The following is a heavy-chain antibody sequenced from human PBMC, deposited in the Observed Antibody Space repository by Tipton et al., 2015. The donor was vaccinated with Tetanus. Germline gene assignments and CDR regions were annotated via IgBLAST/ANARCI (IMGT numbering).Heavy chain of an antibody. CDR3: ARAGQRSTSWHYWFDP. J-gene: IGHJ5*02. D-gene: IGHD2-2*01. CDR1: GVSISSNSYY. CDR2: INHSGGT. Sequence: TLSLTCTVSGVSISSNSYYWSWIRQPPGKGLEWIGEINHSGGTNYNPSLKSRVTISIDTSKNQFSLKLNSVTAADTAVYYCARAGQRSTSWHYWFDPWGQGTLVTVSS. V-gene: IGHV4-39*07.